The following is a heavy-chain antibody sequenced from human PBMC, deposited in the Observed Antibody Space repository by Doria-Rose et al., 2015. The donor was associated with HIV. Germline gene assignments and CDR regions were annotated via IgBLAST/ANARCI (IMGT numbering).Heavy chain of an antibody. V-gene: IGHV2-26*01. J-gene: IGHJ4*02. CDR2: IFSDDGR. D-gene: IGHD6-13*01. CDR1: GVSLSSPGMG. Sequence: QVTLKESGPVLVKPTETLTLTCTVSGVSLSSPGMGVSWIRQPPGKALEWFANIFSDDGRSYKTSLKSRLTISRGTSKSQVVLTMTDMDPVDTATYYCARIKSSRWYHKYYFDFWGQGTLVIVSA. CDR3: ARIKSSRWYHKYYFDF.